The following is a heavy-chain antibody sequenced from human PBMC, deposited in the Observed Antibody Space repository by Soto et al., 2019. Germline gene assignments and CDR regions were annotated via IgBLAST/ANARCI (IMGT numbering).Heavy chain of an antibody. CDR2: IIPIFGTA. CDR3: AGIVLMVYAINHYYYYGMDV. J-gene: IGHJ6*02. CDR1: GGTFSSYA. V-gene: IGHV1-69*13. D-gene: IGHD2-8*01. Sequence: GASVKVSCKASGGTFSSYAISWVRQAPGQGLEWMGGIIPIFGTANYAQKFQGRVTITADESTSTAYMELSSLRSEDTAVYYCAGIVLMVYAINHYYYYGMDVWGQGTTVIVSS.